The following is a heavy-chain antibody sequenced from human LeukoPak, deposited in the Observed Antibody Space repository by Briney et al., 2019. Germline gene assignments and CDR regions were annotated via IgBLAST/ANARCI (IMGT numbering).Heavy chain of an antibody. CDR1: GYTLTELS. CDR3: ATSSGGPGQLGYFDY. Sequence: ASVKVSCKVSGYTLTELSMHWVHQAPGKGLEWMGGFDPEDGETIYAQKFQGRVTMTEDTSTDTAYMELSSLRSEDTAVYYCATSSGGPGQLGYFDYWGQGTLVTVSS. CDR2: FDPEDGET. V-gene: IGHV1-24*01. J-gene: IGHJ4*02. D-gene: IGHD6-19*01.